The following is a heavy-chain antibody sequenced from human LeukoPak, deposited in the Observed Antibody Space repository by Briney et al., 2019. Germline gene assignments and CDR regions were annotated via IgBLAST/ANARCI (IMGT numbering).Heavy chain of an antibody. CDR3: ARLNEFEN. CDR2: IYYSGST. D-gene: IGHD1-1*01. CDR1: GGSISSSSYY. J-gene: IGHJ4*02. V-gene: IGHV4-39*07. Sequence: SETLSLTCTVSGGSISSSSYYWGWIRQPPGKGLEWIGSIYYSGSTYYNPSLKSRVTISVDTSKNQFSLKLSSVTAADTAVYYCARLNEFENWGQGTPVTVSS.